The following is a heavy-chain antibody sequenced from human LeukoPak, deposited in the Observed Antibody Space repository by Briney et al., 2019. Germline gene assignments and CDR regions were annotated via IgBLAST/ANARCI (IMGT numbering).Heavy chain of an antibody. CDR1: GYSISSGYY. CDR3: ARNGDYVDY. V-gene: IGHV4-38-2*02. CDR2: IYHSGST. J-gene: IGHJ4*02. D-gene: IGHD4-17*01. Sequence: SETLSLTCTVSGYSISSGYYWGWSRPPPGKGLEWIGSIYHSGSTYYNPSLKSRVTISVDTSKNQFSLKLSSVTAADTAVYYCARNGDYVDYWGQGTLVTVSS.